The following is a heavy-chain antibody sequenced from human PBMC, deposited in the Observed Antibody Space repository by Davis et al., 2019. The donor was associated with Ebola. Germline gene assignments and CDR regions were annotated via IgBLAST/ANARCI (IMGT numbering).Heavy chain of an antibody. Sequence: AASVKVSCKASGGTFSSYAISWVRQAPGQGLEWMGGIIPIFGTANYAQKFQGRVTITADESTSTAYMELSSLRSEDTAVYYCARAISWNYYFDYWGQGSLVTVSS. D-gene: IGHD1-7*01. CDR3: ARAISWNYYFDY. V-gene: IGHV1-69*13. CDR2: IIPIFGTA. CDR1: GGTFSSYA. J-gene: IGHJ4*02.